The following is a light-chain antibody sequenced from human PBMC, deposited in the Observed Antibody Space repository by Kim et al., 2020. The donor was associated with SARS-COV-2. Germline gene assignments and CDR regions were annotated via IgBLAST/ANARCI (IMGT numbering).Light chain of an antibody. V-gene: IGKV1-5*01. CDR2: DAS. CDR1: QSISSW. J-gene: IGKJ2*01. CDR3: QQHDSSSPDT. Sequence: DIQMTQSPSTLSASVGDRVTITCRASQSISSWLAWYQQRPGKAPKLLIYDASTLESGVPSRFSGNGSGTEFTLTISSLQPDDFATYYCQQHDSSSPDTFGQGTKLEI.